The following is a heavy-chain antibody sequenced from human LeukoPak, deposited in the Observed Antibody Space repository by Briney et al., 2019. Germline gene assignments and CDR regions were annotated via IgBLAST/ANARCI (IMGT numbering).Heavy chain of an antibody. Sequence: PGGSLRLSCAASGFTFSSYAMSWVRQAPGKGLEWVSAISGSGGSTYYADSVKGRFTISRDNSKNTLYLQMNSLRAEDTAVYYCARDQEYRDGPGDAFDIWGQGTMVTVSS. J-gene: IGHJ3*02. CDR1: GFTFSSYA. V-gene: IGHV3-23*01. CDR2: ISGSGGST. D-gene: IGHD5-24*01. CDR3: ARDQEYRDGPGDAFDI.